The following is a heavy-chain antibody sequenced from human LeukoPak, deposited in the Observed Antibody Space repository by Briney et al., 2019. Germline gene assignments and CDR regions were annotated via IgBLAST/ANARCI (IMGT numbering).Heavy chain of an antibody. CDR3: ARDLRHEVFDY. CDR2: INPNSGGT. CDR1: GYTFTGYY. J-gene: IGHJ4*02. V-gene: IGHV1-2*02. Sequence: ASVKVSCKASGYTFTGYYMHWVRQAPGQGLEWMGWINPNSGGTNYARKFQGRVTMTRDTSISTAYMELSRLRSDDTAVYYCARDLRHEVFDYWGQGTLVTVSS.